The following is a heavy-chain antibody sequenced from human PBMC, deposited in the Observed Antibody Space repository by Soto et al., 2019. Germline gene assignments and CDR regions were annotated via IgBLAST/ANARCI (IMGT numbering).Heavy chain of an antibody. V-gene: IGHV1-18*04. CDR2: ISVYSGNT. Sequence: QVQLVQSGGEVKKPGASVQVSCKPSGYSFTNYGVSWVRQAPGQGLEWLAWISVYSGNTNYAQKFQGRVTMTTDTSTSTAYLGLRSLRYEDTGIFLCASFSRGYYSFFGIDVWGQGTTVNGFS. D-gene: IGHD3-3*01. CDR1: GYSFTNYG. CDR3: ASFSRGYYSFFGIDV. J-gene: IGHJ6*02.